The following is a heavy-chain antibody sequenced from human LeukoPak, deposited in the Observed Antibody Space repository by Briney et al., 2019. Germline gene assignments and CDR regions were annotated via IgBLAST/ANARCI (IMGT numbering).Heavy chain of an antibody. J-gene: IGHJ4*02. CDR3: ARVVFPSRVSDY. Sequence: GGSLRLSCAASGFTFSSYWMSWVRQAPGKGLEWVANIKQDGSEKYYVDSVKGRFTISKENAKNSLYLQMNSLRVEDTAVYYCARVVFPSRVSDYWGQGTLVTVSS. CDR1: GFTFSSYW. V-gene: IGHV3-7*01. D-gene: IGHD2-21*01. CDR2: IKQDGSEK.